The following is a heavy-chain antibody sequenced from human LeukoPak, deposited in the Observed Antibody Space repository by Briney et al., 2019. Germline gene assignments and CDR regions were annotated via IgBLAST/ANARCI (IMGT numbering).Heavy chain of an antibody. CDR3: VRHCCSTPSKRTFDI. V-gene: IGHV4-39*01. Sequence: SETLSLTCTVSGGSIWTSDYYWGCIRQFAGKGLEWIGTISDGGSTYYNPSLESRVIISVDTSKNQFSLKLSSVTAADTAVYYCVRHCCSTPSKRTFDIWGQGTLVTVSS. D-gene: IGHD2-2*01. CDR2: ISDGGST. CDR1: GGSIWTSDYY. J-gene: IGHJ3*02.